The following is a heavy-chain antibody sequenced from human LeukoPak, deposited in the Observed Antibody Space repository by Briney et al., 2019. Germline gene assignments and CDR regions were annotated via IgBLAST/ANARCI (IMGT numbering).Heavy chain of an antibody. D-gene: IGHD6-6*01. CDR3: AKGRIAARLVYFDY. J-gene: IGHJ4*02. CDR1: GFTFDDYA. V-gene: IGHV3-9*01. CDR2: ISWNSGSI. Sequence: PGGSLRLSCAASGFTFDDYAMHWVRQAPGKGLEWVSGISWNSGSIGYADSVKGRFTISRDNAKNSLYLQMNSLRAEDTALYCCAKGRIAARLVYFDYWGQGTLVTVSS.